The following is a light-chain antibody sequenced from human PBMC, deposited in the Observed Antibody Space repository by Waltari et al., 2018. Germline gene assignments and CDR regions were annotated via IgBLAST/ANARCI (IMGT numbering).Light chain of an antibody. J-gene: IGLJ2*01. CDR1: ILRTYY. Sequence: SSDLTQDPDVSVALGQTVRITCQGDILRTYYGNWCRQKPGQAPELVIYGKNNRPSWIPDRFSASSSENTASLTITGAQAEDEADYYCLSRDTSSTRLFGGGTRLTV. CDR3: LSRDTSSTRL. CDR2: GKN. V-gene: IGLV3-19*01.